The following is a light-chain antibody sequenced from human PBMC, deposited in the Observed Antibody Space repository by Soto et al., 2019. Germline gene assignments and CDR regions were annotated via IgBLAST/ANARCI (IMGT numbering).Light chain of an antibody. V-gene: IGLV2-14*01. J-gene: IGLJ1*01. CDR1: SSDVGGYNY. CDR2: EVS. CDR3: DSYTSSGAYV. Sequence: QSALTQPASVSGSPGQSITISCTGTSSDVGGYNYVSWYQQQAGKAPKLIIHEVSNRPSGVSNRFSGSKSGNTASLTISGLQAEDEADYYCDSYTSSGAYVFGNGTKLTVL.